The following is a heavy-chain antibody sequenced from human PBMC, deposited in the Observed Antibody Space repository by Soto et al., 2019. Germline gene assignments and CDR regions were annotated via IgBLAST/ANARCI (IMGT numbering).Heavy chain of an antibody. Sequence: QVQLVQSGAEVKKPGASVKVYCKASGYTFTSYGISWVRQAPGQGLEWMGWISAYNGNTNYAQKLQGRVTMTTDTSTSTAYMELRSLRSDDTAVYYCARDVNDYGAYMVRSDWYFDLWGRGTLVTVSS. CDR1: GYTFTSYG. CDR3: ARDVNDYGAYMVRSDWYFDL. V-gene: IGHV1-18*01. D-gene: IGHD4-17*01. J-gene: IGHJ2*01. CDR2: ISAYNGNT.